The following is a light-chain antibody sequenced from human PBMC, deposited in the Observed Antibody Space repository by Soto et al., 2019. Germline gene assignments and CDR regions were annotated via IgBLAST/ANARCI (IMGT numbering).Light chain of an antibody. Sequence: SALTQPAYVSGASGQSITISCPGTSSDVGGYNYVSWYQQHPGKAPKLMIYDVNNRPSGVSNRFSGSKSGNTASLTISGLQAEDEADYYCSSYTSSSTLVFGTGTKVTVL. V-gene: IGLV2-14*01. J-gene: IGLJ1*01. CDR3: SSYTSSSTLV. CDR1: SSDVGGYNY. CDR2: DVN.